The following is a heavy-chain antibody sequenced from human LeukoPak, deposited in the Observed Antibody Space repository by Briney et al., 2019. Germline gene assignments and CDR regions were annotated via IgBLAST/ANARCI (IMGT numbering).Heavy chain of an antibody. J-gene: IGHJ3*02. Sequence: PSETLSLTCTVSISSISSGYYWGWIRQPPGKGLEWIGSIYHSGSTYDNPSLKSRVTISVDTSKNQFSLKLSSVTAADTAVFYCARDSHDAFDIWGQGTMVTVSS. CDR1: ISSISSGYY. V-gene: IGHV4-38-2*02. CDR2: IYHSGST. CDR3: ARDSHDAFDI.